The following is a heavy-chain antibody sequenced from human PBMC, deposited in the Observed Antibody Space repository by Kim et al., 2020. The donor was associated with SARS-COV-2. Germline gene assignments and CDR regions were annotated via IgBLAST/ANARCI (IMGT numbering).Heavy chain of an antibody. J-gene: IGHJ6*03. CDR2: ISSDGNNE. V-gene: IGHV3-30-3*01. CDR3: PRESDALVI. D-gene: IGHD3-9*01. Sequence: GGSLRLSCAASGFILRTFTMHWVRQAPGKGLEWVALISSDGNNEYNANSMKGRLTISGDTSGNRPYWQINSLGPEAPATYNCPRESDALVIWGKG. CDR1: GFILRTFT.